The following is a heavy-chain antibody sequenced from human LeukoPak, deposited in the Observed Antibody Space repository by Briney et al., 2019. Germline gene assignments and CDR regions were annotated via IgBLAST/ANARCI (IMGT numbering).Heavy chain of an antibody. CDR3: AREPLQVPAANNAFDI. J-gene: IGHJ3*02. Sequence: ASVTVSFKASGYTFTDYYIHWVRQAPGQGLEWMGCMNPNNGDTVYAQMFQGRVTMTRDTSFRIAYMELSGLRSDDAAIYYCAREPLQVPAANNAFDIWGQGTMVTVSS. V-gene: IGHV1-2*02. CDR1: GYTFTDYY. D-gene: IGHD2-2*01. CDR2: MNPNNGDT.